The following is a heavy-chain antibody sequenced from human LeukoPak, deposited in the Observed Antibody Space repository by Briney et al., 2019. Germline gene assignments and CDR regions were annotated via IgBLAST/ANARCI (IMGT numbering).Heavy chain of an antibody. CDR1: GFTVSSNY. D-gene: IGHD3-22*01. CDR3: ARDDYYDSSGYYY. Sequence: GGSLRLSCAASGFTVSSNYMSWVRQAPGKGLEWVSVIYSGGSTYYADSVKGRFTISRHNSKNTLYLQMNSLRAEDTAVYYCARDDYYDSSGYYYWGQGTLVTVSS. CDR2: IYSGGST. J-gene: IGHJ4*02. V-gene: IGHV3-53*04.